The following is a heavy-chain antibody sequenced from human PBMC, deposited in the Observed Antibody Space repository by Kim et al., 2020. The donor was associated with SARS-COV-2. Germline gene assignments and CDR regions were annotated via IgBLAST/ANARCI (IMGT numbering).Heavy chain of an antibody. CDR3: AKGWATPFDY. CDR1: GFTFSSYA. Sequence: GGSLRLSCAASGFTFSSYAMNWVRQAPGKGLEWVSVVGGSGGSTYYADSVKGRFTISRDNSKNTLYLQMNSLRAEDTAVYYCAKGWATPFDYWGQGTLVTFSS. D-gene: IGHD6-13*01. CDR2: VGGSGGST. V-gene: IGHV3-23*01. J-gene: IGHJ4*02.